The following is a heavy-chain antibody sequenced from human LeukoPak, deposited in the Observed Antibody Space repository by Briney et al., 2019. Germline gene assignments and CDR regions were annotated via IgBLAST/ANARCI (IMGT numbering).Heavy chain of an antibody. CDR3: ARVVSAASVEAFDI. D-gene: IGHD2-2*01. J-gene: IGHJ3*02. CDR2: INFNSGGT. V-gene: IGHV1-2*02. Sequence: ASVKVSCKASGYTFTGHYMHWVRQAPGQGLEWMGWINFNSGGTNYAQKFQGRVTMTRDTSISTAYMELSRLRFDDTAVYYCARVVSAASVEAFDIWGQGTMVTVSS. CDR1: GYTFTGHY.